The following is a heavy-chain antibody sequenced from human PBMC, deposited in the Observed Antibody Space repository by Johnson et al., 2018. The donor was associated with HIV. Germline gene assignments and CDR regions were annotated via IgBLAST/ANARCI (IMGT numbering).Heavy chain of an antibody. Sequence: MLLVESGGGLVQPGGSLRLSCAASGLSFSRSWMHWVRQAPGKGLVWVSRTNNDGSTTTYADSVKGRFTVSRDQGKNTLHLQMNSLRAEDTAVYYCAREWGVITFGGVFPRNAFDIWGQGTMVTVSS. V-gene: IGHV3-74*01. J-gene: IGHJ3*02. CDR3: AREWGVITFGGVFPRNAFDI. CDR2: TNNDGSTT. D-gene: IGHD3-16*01. CDR1: GLSFSRSW.